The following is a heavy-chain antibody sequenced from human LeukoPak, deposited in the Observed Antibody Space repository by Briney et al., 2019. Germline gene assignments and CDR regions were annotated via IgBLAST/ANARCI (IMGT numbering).Heavy chain of an antibody. D-gene: IGHD1-26*01. CDR1: GGSISIYY. CDR3: ARSGSGSYYGPAAFDI. CDR2: IYTSGST. J-gene: IGHJ3*02. Sequence: SETLSLTCTVSGGSISIYYWSWIRQPAGKGLEWIGRIYTSGSTNYNPSLKSRVTMSVDTSKNQFSLKLSSVTAADTAVYYCARSGSGSYYGPAAFDIWGQGTMVTVSS. V-gene: IGHV4-4*07.